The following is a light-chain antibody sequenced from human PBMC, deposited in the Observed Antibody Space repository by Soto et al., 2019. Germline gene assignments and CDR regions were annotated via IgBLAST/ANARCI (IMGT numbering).Light chain of an antibody. CDR2: EVS. CDR1: SSDVGGYNY. Sequence: QLVLTQPASVSGSPGQSITISCTGTSSDVGGYNYVSWYQQHPGKAPKLIISEVSNRPSGVSDRFSGSKSGNTASLTISGLQTEDEADYYCSSYTSSSTEVFGTGTKLTVL. J-gene: IGLJ1*01. V-gene: IGLV2-14*01. CDR3: SSYTSSSTEV.